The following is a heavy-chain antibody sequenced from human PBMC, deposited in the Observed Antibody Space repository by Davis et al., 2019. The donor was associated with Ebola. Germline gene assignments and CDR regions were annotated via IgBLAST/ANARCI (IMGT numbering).Heavy chain of an antibody. CDR2: IRSKANSYAT. CDR3: TAPGSGGVDY. CDR1: GFTLSGSA. Sequence: GESLKISCAASGFTLSGSAMHWVRQASGKGLEWVGRIRSKANSYATAYAASVKGRFTISRDDSKNTAYLQMNSLKTEDTAVYYCTAPGSGGVDYWGQGTLVTVSS. D-gene: IGHD2-15*01. J-gene: IGHJ4*02. V-gene: IGHV3-73*01.